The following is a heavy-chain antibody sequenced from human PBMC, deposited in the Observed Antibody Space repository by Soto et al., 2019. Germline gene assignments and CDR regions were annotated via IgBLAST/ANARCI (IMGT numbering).Heavy chain of an antibody. Sequence: QVQLVQSGAEVQKPGSSVKVSCKASGGTFSSYTISWVRQAPGQGLEWMGRIIPILGIANYAQKFQGRVTITADKSTSTAYMELSSLRSEDTAVYYCARDKGRYSNYYYYMDVWGKGTTVTVSS. CDR2: IIPILGIA. V-gene: IGHV1-69*08. J-gene: IGHJ6*03. CDR3: ARDKGRYSNYYYYMDV. D-gene: IGHD4-4*01. CDR1: GGTFSSYT.